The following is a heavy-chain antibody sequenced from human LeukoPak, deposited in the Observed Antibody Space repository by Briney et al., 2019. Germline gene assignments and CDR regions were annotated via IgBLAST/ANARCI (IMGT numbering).Heavy chain of an antibody. V-gene: IGHV4-59*01. D-gene: IGHD5-18*01. CDR1: GVSISSYY. J-gene: IGHJ4*02. Sequence: PSETLSLTCTVSGVSISSYYWSWIRQPAGKGLEWIGHIYYSGSTNHNPSLKSRVTISADTSKNQFSLNLSSVTAADTAVYYCARVFGGYSYRYFDYWGQGTLVTVSS. CDR3: ARVFGGYSYRYFDY. CDR2: IYYSGST.